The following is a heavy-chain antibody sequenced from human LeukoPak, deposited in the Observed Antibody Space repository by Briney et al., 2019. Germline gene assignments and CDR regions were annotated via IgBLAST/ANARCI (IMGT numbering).Heavy chain of an antibody. CDR2: IIPIFGTA. D-gene: IGHD6-19*01. V-gene: IGHV1-69*05. CDR1: GGTLSSYA. Sequence: SVKVSCKASGGTLSSYAISWVRQAPGQGLEWMGRIIPIFGTANYAQKFQGRVTITTDESTSTAYMELSSLRSEDTAVYYCARGSVAVAGPFDYWGQGTLVTVSS. CDR3: ARGSVAVAGPFDY. J-gene: IGHJ4*02.